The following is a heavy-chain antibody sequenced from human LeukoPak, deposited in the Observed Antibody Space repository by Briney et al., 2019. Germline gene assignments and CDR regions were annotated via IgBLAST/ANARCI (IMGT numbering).Heavy chain of an antibody. CDR3: AKDRCSNGIGCYYYYMEV. D-gene: IGHD2-8*01. V-gene: IGHV3-30*02. CDR1: GFTFSSYG. Sequence: GGSLRLSCAASGFTFSSYGMSWVRQAPGKGLEWVAYIQYDRTNEQYAHSVKGRFRISRDNSNNILYLQMNSLRTEDTAVYYCAKDRCSNGIGCYYYYMEVWGKGTTVTISS. J-gene: IGHJ6*03. CDR2: IQYDRTNE.